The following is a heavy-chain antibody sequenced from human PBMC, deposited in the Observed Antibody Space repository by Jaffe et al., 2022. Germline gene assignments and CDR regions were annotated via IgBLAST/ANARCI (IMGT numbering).Heavy chain of an antibody. V-gene: IGHV4-34*01. J-gene: IGHJ6*03. CDR1: GGSFSGYY. CDR2: INHSGST. D-gene: IGHD3-9*01. Sequence: QVQLQQWGAGLLKPSETLSLTCAVYGGSFSGYYWSWIRQPPGKGLEWIGEINHSGSTNYNPSLKSRVTISVDTSKNQFSLKLSSVTAADTAVYYCARTSPFEWKGRNHDYYYMDVWGKGTTVTVSS. CDR3: ARTSPFEWKGRNHDYYYMDV.